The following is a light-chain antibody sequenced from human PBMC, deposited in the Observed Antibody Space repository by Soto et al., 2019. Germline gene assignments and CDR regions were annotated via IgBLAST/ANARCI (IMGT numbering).Light chain of an antibody. Sequence: QSALSQPPSASGTPGQRVTISCSGSSSNIGSNTVSWYQQFPGTAPKLLIYFNIQRPSGVPGRFSGSKSGTSASLAISGLQSEDEADYYCAAWDDSLNGYVFGTGTKVTVL. CDR2: FNI. CDR3: AAWDDSLNGYV. CDR1: SSNIGSNT. V-gene: IGLV1-44*01. J-gene: IGLJ1*01.